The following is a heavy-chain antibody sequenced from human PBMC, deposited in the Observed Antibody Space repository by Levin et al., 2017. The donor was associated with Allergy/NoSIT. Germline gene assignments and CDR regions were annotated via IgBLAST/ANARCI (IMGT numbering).Heavy chain of an antibody. CDR1: GFTFSNAW. D-gene: IGHD1-26*01. Sequence: MAGGSLRLSCAVSGFTFSNAWMSWVRQAPGKGLEWVGRIRRISDGGTTDYAAPAKGGFTISRDDSKNTLYLEMNSLKAEDTAVYYCTTASEGATTGDAFDVWGPGTMVTVSS. CDR2: IRRISDGGTT. J-gene: IGHJ3*01. V-gene: IGHV3-15*01. CDR3: TTASEGATTGDAFDV.